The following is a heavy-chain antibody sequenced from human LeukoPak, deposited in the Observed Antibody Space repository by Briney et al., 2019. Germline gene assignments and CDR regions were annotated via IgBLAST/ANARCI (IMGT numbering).Heavy chain of an antibody. D-gene: IGHD6-13*01. J-gene: IGHJ5*02. Sequence: SETLSLTCAVYGGSFSGYYWSWIRQPPGKGLEWIGEINHSGSTNYNPSLKSRVTISVDTSKNQFSLKLSSVTAADTAVYYCARRPDLIAAAGTWWFDPWGQGTLVTVSS. CDR1: GGSFSGYY. CDR3: ARRPDLIAAAGTWWFDP. CDR2: INHSGST. V-gene: IGHV4-34*01.